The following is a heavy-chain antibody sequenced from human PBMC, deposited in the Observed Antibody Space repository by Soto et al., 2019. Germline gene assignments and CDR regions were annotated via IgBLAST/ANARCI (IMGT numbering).Heavy chain of an antibody. Sequence: PSETLSLTCTVSGGSISSYYWSWIRQPPGKGLEWIGYIYYSGSTNYNPSLKSRVTISVDTSKNQFSLKLSSVTAADTAVYYCARGNLGGHYDILTGPFDYWGQGTLVTVSS. J-gene: IGHJ4*02. D-gene: IGHD3-9*01. CDR1: GGSISSYY. V-gene: IGHV4-59*08. CDR3: ARGNLGGHYDILTGPFDY. CDR2: IYYSGST.